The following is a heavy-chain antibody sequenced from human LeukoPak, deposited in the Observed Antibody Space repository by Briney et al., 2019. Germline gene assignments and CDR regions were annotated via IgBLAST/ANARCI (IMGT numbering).Heavy chain of an antibody. V-gene: IGHV3-33*01. CDR3: ARGGAYYYDSSGYYEAFDY. Sequence: PGGSLRLSCAASVFTFSSYGMHWVRQAPRKGRWGVAVIWYDVSNKYYADSVKSRFTISRDNSKNTLYMQMNSVRGEDTAVYYCARGGAYYYDSSGYYEAFDYWSQGTLVTVCS. D-gene: IGHD3-22*01. CDR1: VFTFSSYG. CDR2: IWYDVSNK. J-gene: IGHJ4*02.